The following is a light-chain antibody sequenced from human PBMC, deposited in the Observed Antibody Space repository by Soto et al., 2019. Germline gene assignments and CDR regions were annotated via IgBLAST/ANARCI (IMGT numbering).Light chain of an antibody. CDR3: HSYNTMSRT. V-gene: IGKV1-27*01. Sequence: DIQMAQSPSSLSASIGDRVTITCRASQGISEYLAWYQQRPGNAPNLLIYGASILQSGVPSRFSGSGSGTHFTLTISRRQPEDAATYYCHSYNTMSRTFGQGATVEIK. CDR2: GAS. J-gene: IGKJ1*01. CDR1: QGISEY.